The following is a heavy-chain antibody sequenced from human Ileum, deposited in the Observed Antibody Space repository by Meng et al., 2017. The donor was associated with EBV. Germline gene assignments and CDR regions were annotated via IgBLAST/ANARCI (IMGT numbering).Heavy chain of an antibody. CDR3: AHGTYYYGPDFTGGWFDP. CDR1: GFSLSTSGVG. V-gene: IGHV2-5*02. Sequence: HITLKGSVSLLVQHTPAPTLTLPLSGFSLSTSGVGVGWIRQPPGKALGWLALIYWDDDTRYSPSLKSRLTITKDTSKNQVVLTMTNMDPVDTATYYCAHGTYYYGPDFTGGWFDPWGQGTLVTVSS. CDR2: IYWDDDT. D-gene: IGHD3-10*01. J-gene: IGHJ5*02.